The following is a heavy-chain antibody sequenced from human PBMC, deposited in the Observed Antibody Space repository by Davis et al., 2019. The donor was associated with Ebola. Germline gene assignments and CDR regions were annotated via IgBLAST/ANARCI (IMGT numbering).Heavy chain of an antibody. Sequence: GESLKISCAASGFTFSSYAMSWVRQAPGKGLEWVSAISGSGGSTYYADSVKGRFTISRDNSKNTLYLQMNSLRAEDTAVYYCAKGGVTMVQGVIFTFDYWGQGTLVTVSS. CDR2: ISGSGGST. J-gene: IGHJ4*02. CDR3: AKGGVTMVQGVIFTFDY. D-gene: IGHD3-10*01. CDR1: GFTFSSYA. V-gene: IGHV3-23*01.